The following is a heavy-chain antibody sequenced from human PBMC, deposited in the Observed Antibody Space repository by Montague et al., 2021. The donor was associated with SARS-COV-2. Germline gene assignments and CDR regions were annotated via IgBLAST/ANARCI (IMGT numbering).Heavy chain of an antibody. D-gene: IGHD4-17*01. J-gene: IGHJ4*02. CDR2: VYYSGYT. CDR1: GDSVSSSDNY. V-gene: IGHV4-39*01. CDR3: ARRSLREDYFDY. Sequence: SETLSLTCTVSGDSVSSSDNYWGWIRQPPGKGLEWLGIVYYSGYTYYNPSVKGRVTISIHATKNKFSLKLNSLTATDTAIYHCARRSLREDYFDYRGQGTLLTVSS.